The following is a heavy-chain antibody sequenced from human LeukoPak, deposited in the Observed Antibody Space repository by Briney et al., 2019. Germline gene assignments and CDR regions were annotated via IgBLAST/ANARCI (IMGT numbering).Heavy chain of an antibody. J-gene: IGHJ4*02. CDR2: IYYSGST. V-gene: IGHV4-59*08. CDR3: ARVTYYYDSSGYTYYFDY. D-gene: IGHD3-22*01. Sequence: SETLSLTCTVSGVSISSYYWSWIRQPPGKGLEWIGYIYYSGSTNYNPSLKSRVTISVDTSKNQFSLKLSSVTAADTAVYYCARVTYYYDSSGYTYYFDYWGQGTLVTVSS. CDR1: GVSISSYY.